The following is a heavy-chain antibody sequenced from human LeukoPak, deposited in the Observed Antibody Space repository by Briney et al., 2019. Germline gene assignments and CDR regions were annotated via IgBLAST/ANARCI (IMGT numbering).Heavy chain of an antibody. CDR3: ARAQYDYGSGSYYYYYYMDV. CDR1: GGSISSGSYY. V-gene: IGHV4-61*02. J-gene: IGHJ6*03. Sequence: SETLSLTCTVSGGSISSGSYYWSWIRRPAGKGLEWIGRIYTSGSTNYNPSLKSRVTISVDTSKNQFSLKLSSVTAADTAVYYCARAQYDYGSGSYYYYYYMDVWGKGTTVTVSS. CDR2: IYTSGST. D-gene: IGHD3-10*01.